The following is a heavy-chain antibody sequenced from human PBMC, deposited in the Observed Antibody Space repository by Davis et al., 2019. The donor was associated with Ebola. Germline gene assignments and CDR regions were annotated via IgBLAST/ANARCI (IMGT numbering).Heavy chain of an antibody. CDR2: INQDGSEK. Sequence: GESLKISCAASRISFSSYWMTWVRQAPGKGLEWVANINQDGSEKYYEDSVKGRFTISRDNSINSLFLEMNSLRAEDTALYYCARYSGAGTRLFDYWGQGTLVTVSS. D-gene: IGHD2-15*01. CDR1: RISFSSYW. CDR3: ARYSGAGTRLFDY. J-gene: IGHJ4*02. V-gene: IGHV3-7*03.